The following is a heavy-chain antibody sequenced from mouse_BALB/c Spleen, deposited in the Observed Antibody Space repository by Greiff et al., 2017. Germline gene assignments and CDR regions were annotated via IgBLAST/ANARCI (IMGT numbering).Heavy chain of an antibody. CDR1: GDSITSGY. CDR2: ISYSGST. V-gene: IGHV3-8*02. Sequence: EVQVVESGPSLVKPSQTLSLTCSVTGDSITSGYWNWIRKFPGNKLEYMGYISYSGSTYYNPSLKSRISITRDTSKNQYYLQLNSVTTEDTATYYCARGGKGYYAMDYWGQGTSVTVSS. J-gene: IGHJ4*01. CDR3: ARGGKGYYAMDY. D-gene: IGHD1-1*01.